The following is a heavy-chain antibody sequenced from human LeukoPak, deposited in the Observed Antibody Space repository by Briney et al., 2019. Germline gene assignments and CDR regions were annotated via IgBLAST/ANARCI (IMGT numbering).Heavy chain of an antibody. CDR1: GGSISSYY. D-gene: IGHD6-13*01. J-gene: IGHJ3*02. CDR3: ASRVSRQQLVLRAFDI. CDR2: INHSGST. Sequence: SETLSLTCTVSGGSISSYYWSWIRQPPGKGLEWIGEINHSGSTNYNPSLKSRVTISVDTSKNQFSLKLSSVTAADTAVYYCASRVSRQQLVLRAFDIWGQGTMVTVSS. V-gene: IGHV4-34*01.